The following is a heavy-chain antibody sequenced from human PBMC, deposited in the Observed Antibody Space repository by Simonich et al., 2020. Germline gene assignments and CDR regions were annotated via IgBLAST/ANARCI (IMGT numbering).Heavy chain of an antibody. CDR2: NNPNSGGT. D-gene: IGHD5-18*01. CDR3: ARVSGGTAMVTSTFDI. V-gene: IGHV1-2*02. CDR1: GYTFTGYY. J-gene: IGHJ3*02. Sequence: QVQLVQSGAEVKKPGASVKVSCKASGYTFTGYYMHWVRQAPGQGLELMGWNNPNSGGTNYAQKFQGRVTMTRDTSISTAYMELSRLRSDDTAVYYCARVSGGTAMVTSTFDIWGQGTMVTVSS.